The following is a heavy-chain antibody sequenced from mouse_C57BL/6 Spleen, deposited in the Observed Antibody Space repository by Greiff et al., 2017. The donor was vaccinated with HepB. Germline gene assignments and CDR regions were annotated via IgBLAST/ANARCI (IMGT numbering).Heavy chain of an antibody. Sequence: VQLQQSGAELVKPGASVKISCKASGYAFSSYWMNWVKQRPGKGLEWIGQIYPGDGDTNYNGKFKGKATLTADKSSSTAYMQLSSLTSEDSAVYFCGRGNYDYDGAWFAYWGQGTLVTVSA. D-gene: IGHD2-4*01. CDR3: GRGNYDYDGAWFAY. CDR2: IYPGDGDT. CDR1: GYAFSSYW. J-gene: IGHJ3*01. V-gene: IGHV1-80*01.